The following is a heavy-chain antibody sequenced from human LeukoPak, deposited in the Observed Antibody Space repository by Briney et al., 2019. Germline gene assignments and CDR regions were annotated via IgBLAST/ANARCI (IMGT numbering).Heavy chain of an antibody. CDR1: GFTFSSYW. CDR3: ARGRWNYYGSGSYYFDY. D-gene: IGHD3-10*01. V-gene: IGHV4-34*01. Sequence: GSLRLSCAASGFTFSSYWMHWVRQAPGKGLEWIGEINHSGSTNYNPSLKSRVTISVDTSKNQFSLKLSSVTAADTAVYYCARGRWNYYGSGSYYFDYWGQGTLVTVSS. J-gene: IGHJ4*02. CDR2: INHSGST.